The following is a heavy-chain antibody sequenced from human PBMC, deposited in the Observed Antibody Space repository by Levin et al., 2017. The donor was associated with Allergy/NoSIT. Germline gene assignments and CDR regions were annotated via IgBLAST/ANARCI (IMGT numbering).Heavy chain of an antibody. CDR1: GGSISSYY. CDR2: IYYSGST. CDR3: ARAYSSGWFGY. V-gene: IGHV4-59*01. Sequence: SETLSLTCTVSGGSISSYYWSWIRQPPGKGLEWIGYIYYSGSTNYNPSLKSRVTISVDTSKNQFSLKLSSVTAADTAVYYCARAYSSGWFGYWGQGTLVTVSS. D-gene: IGHD6-19*01. J-gene: IGHJ4*02.